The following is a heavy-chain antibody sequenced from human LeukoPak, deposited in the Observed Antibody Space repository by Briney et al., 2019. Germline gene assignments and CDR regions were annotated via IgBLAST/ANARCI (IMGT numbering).Heavy chain of an antibody. D-gene: IGHD6-6*01. J-gene: IGHJ6*03. CDR1: GYAFTSYY. V-gene: IGHV1-46*01. Sequence: ASVKVSCKASGYAFTSYYMHWVRQAPGQGLEWMGIINPSGGSTSYAQKFQGRVTMTRDMSTSTVYMELSSLRSEDTAVYYCARELPSIAARPGVPYYMDVWGKGTTVTVSS. CDR2: INPSGGST. CDR3: ARELPSIAARPGVPYYMDV.